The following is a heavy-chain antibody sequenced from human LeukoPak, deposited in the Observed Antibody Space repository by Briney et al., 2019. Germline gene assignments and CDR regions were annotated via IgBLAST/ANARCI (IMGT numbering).Heavy chain of an antibody. CDR3: ARFEKYTSSGPTDP. CDR2: INPNSGGT. V-gene: IGHV1-2*02. D-gene: IGHD6-13*01. CDR1: GYTFTGYY. Sequence: ASVKVSCKASGYTFTGYYMHWVRQAPGQGLEWMGWINPNSGGTNYAQKFQGRVTMTRDTSISTAYMELSRLRSDDTAVYYCARFEKYTSSGPTDPWGQGTLVTVSS. J-gene: IGHJ5*02.